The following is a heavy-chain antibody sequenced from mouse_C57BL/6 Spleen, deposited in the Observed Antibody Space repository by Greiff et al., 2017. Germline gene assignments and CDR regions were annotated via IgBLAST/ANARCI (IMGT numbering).Heavy chain of an antibody. Sequence: QVQLQQPGAELVMPGASVKLSCKASGYTFTSYWMHWVKQRPGQGLEWIGEIDPSDSYTNYNQKFKGKSTLTVDKSSSTAYMQLSSLTSEESAVYYCARSGDGSGGGFDYWGQGTTLTVSA. CDR2: IDPSDSYT. CDR1: GYTFTSYW. V-gene: IGHV1-69*01. D-gene: IGHD2-3*01. CDR3: ARSGDGSGGGFDY. J-gene: IGHJ2*01.